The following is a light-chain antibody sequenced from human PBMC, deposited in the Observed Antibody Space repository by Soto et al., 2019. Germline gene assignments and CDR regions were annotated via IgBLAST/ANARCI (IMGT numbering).Light chain of an antibody. V-gene: IGLV2-8*01. CDR3: SSYAGSDNAVV. J-gene: IGLJ2*01. CDR1: SRDVGGYSF. Sequence: QAVVTQPPSASGSPGQSVTISCTGTSRDVGGYSFVSWYQQYPGKAPRVLIYEVTQRPSGVPDRFSGSKSANTASLTVSGLQAEDEADYYCSSYAGSDNAVVFGGGTKVTVL. CDR2: EVT.